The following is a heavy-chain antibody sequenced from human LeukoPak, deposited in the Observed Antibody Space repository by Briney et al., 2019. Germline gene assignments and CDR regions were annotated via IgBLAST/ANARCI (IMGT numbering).Heavy chain of an antibody. CDR2: INAYNGNT. CDR3: ARLQADDYSSGWANAPFDY. CDR1: GYTFTNYG. J-gene: IGHJ4*02. D-gene: IGHD6-19*01. V-gene: IGHV1-18*01. Sequence: GASVTVSCKASGYTFTNYGIRWVRQAPGQGLEWMGWINAYNGNTNYAQKLQGRVTMTTDTSTSTAYMELRSLRSDDTAVYYCARLQADDYSSGWANAPFDYWGQGTLVTVSS.